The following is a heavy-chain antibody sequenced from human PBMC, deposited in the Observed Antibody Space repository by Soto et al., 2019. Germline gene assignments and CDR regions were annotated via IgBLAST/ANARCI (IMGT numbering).Heavy chain of an antibody. CDR2: IDPSDSYT. D-gene: IGHD3-22*01. CDR3: ARQKVVTPDPSDAFDI. J-gene: IGHJ3*02. CDR1: GYSFTSYW. Sequence: HGESLKISCKGSGYSFTSYWISWVRQMPGKGLEWMGRIDPSDSYTNYSPSFQGHVTISADKSISTAYLQWSSLKASDTAMYYCARQKVVTPDPSDAFDIWGQGTMVTV. V-gene: IGHV5-10-1*01.